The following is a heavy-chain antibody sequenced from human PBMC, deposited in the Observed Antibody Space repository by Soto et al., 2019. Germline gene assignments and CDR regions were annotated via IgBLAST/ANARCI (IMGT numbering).Heavy chain of an antibody. CDR1: GFTFRTYS. CDR3: AKKVNSGSGSQYFDY. D-gene: IGHD3-10*01. CDR2: FRAGGDDGTT. Sequence: GGSLRLSCVASGFTFRTYSMSWVRQAPGKGLEWVSGFRAGGDDGTTYYADSVKGRFTISRDNSKNTLFLQMNSLRAEDTAIYYCAKKVNSGSGSQYFDYFGQGTLVTVSS. J-gene: IGHJ4*02. V-gene: IGHV3-23*01.